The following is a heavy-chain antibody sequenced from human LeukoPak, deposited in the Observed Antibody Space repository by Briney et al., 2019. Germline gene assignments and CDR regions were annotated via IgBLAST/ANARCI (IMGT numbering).Heavy chain of an antibody. D-gene: IGHD6-6*01. CDR1: GYTFTSYG. Sequence: ASVKVSCKASGYTFTSYGISWVRQAPGQGLEWMGWISAYNGNTNYAQKLQGRVTMTTDTSTSTAYMELRSLRSDDTAVYYCARVTMAARPYYYGMDVWGQGTTVTVSS. CDR2: ISAYNGNT. CDR3: ARVTMAARPYYYGMDV. V-gene: IGHV1-18*01. J-gene: IGHJ6*02.